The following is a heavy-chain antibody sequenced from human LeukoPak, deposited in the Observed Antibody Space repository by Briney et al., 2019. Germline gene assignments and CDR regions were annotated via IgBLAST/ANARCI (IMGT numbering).Heavy chain of an antibody. V-gene: IGHV4-34*01. CDR1: GGSFSGYY. CDR3: ARGIVVVPAASPTHFDY. CDR2: INHSEST. J-gene: IGHJ4*02. D-gene: IGHD2-2*01. Sequence: PSETLSLTCAVYGGSFSGYYWSWIRQPPGKGLEWIGEINHSESTNYNPSLKSRVTISVDTSKNQFSLKLSSVTAADTAVYYCARGIVVVPAASPTHFDYWGQGTLVTVSS.